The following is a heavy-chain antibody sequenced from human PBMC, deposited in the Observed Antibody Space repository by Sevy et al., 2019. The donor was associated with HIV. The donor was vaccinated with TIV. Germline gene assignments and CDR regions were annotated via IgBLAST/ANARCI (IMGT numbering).Heavy chain of an antibody. V-gene: IGHV3-9*01. CDR1: GFTFDDFA. J-gene: IGHJ4*02. CDR2: LNWDSVSV. D-gene: IGHD6-19*01. Sequence: GGSLRLSCAASGFTFDDFAMHWVRQVPGKGLEWVSGLNWDSVSVAYADSVKGRFTISRDNAKNALFLQMNSLRAEDTALYYCAKDIGATGIAVVANWGQGIQVTVSS. CDR3: AKDIGATGIAVVAN.